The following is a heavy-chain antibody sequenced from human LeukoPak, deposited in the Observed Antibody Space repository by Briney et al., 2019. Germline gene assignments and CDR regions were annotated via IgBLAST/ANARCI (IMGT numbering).Heavy chain of an antibody. V-gene: IGHV3-30*02. J-gene: IGHJ3*02. D-gene: IGHD5-24*01. CDR3: AKDSGVGMATTFSILDI. CDR1: GFTFSSYG. Sequence: PGGSLRLSCAASGFTFSSYGMHWVRQAPGKGLEWVAFIRYDGSNKYYADSVKGRFTISRDSSKNTLYLQMNSLRAEDTAVYYCAKDSGVGMATTFSILDIWGQGTMVTVSS. CDR2: IRYDGSNK.